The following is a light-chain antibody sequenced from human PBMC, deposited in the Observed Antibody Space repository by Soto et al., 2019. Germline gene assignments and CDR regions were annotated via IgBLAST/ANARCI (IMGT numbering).Light chain of an antibody. CDR2: GAS. CDR3: QEYGSSRWT. V-gene: IGKV3-20*01. J-gene: IGKJ1*01. Sequence: EIVLTQSPGTLSLSPGERATLSCRASQSVSSSYLAWYQQNRGQAPRLLIYGASSRAPGIPDRFGGIGSGTAFTLTISRLEPENFAVYYGQEYGSSRWTFGQGTKVEIK. CDR1: QSVSSSY.